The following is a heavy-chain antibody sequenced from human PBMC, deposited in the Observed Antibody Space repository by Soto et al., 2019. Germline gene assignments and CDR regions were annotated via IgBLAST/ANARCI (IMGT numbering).Heavy chain of an antibody. CDR3: ARGGYGSGFIS. Sequence: QLQLQESGPGLVKPSETLSLTCTVSGGSISSSSYYWGWIHQPPGKGLEWIGSIYYSGSTYYNPSLKSRVTISVDTSKNQFSLKLSSVTAADTAVYYCARGGYGSGFISWGQGSLVTVSS. J-gene: IGHJ5*02. CDR1: GGSISSSSYY. D-gene: IGHD3-10*01. CDR2: IYYSGST. V-gene: IGHV4-39*01.